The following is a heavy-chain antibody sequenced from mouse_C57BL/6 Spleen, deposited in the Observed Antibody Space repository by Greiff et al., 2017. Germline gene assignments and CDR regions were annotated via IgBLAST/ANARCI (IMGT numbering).Heavy chain of an antibody. CDR2: IDPSDSYT. V-gene: IGHV1-69*01. Sequence: QVQLQQPGAELVMPGASVKLSCKASGYTFTSYWMHWVKQRPGQGLEWIGEIDPSDSYTNYNQKFKGKSTLTVDKSSSTAYMQLSSLTSEDSAVYYCARDSSGPDAYWGQGTLVTVSA. J-gene: IGHJ3*01. D-gene: IGHD3-2*02. CDR3: ARDSSGPDAY. CDR1: GYTFTSYW.